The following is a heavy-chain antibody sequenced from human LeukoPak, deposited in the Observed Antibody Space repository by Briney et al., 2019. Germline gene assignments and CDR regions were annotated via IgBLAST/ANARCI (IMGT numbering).Heavy chain of an antibody. CDR1: GYTFTGYY. D-gene: IGHD3/OR15-3a*01. Sequence: ASVKVSCXASGYTFTGYYIHWVRRAPGQGLEWMGRINPNTGGTNYAQKFQGRVTMTRDTSISTAYMELSRLTSDDTAVYYCARVGVDLWFDPWGQGTLVTVSS. V-gene: IGHV1-2*06. CDR3: ARVGVDLWFDP. J-gene: IGHJ5*02. CDR2: INPNTGGT.